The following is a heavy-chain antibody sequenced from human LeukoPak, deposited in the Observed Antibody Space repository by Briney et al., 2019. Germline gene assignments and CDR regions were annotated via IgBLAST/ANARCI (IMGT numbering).Heavy chain of an antibody. CDR3: AKSRSYLSRDYYYYGMDV. CDR2: ISGSGGST. J-gene: IGHJ6*02. CDR1: GFTFSSYA. D-gene: IGHD1-26*01. Sequence: GGSLRLSCAASGFTFSSYAMSWVRQAPGKGLEWVSAISGSGGSTYYADSVKGRFTISRDNSKNTLYLQMNSLRAEDTAVYYCAKSRSYLSRDYYYYGMDVWGQGTTVTVSS. V-gene: IGHV3-23*01.